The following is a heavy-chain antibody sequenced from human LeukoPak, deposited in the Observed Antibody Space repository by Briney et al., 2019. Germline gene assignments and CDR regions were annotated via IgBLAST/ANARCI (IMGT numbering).Heavy chain of an antibody. V-gene: IGHV3-9*01. Sequence: GGSLRLSCAASGFTFDDYAMHWVRQAPGKGLEWVSGISWNSGSIGYADSVKGRFTISRDNAKNSLYLQMNSLRAEDTALYYCAKDRVPSSGCLDYWGQGTLVTVSS. CDR1: GFTFDDYA. CDR3: AKDRVPSSGCLDY. D-gene: IGHD6-19*01. CDR2: ISWNSGSI. J-gene: IGHJ4*02.